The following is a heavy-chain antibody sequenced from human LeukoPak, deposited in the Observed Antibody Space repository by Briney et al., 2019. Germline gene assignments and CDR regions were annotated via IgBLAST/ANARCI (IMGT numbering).Heavy chain of an antibody. CDR3: ASRDYFDY. Sequence: PSETLSLTCAVYGGSFSGYYWSWIRQPPGKGLEWIGEINHSGSTNYNPSLKSRVTISVDTSKNQFSLKLSSVTAADTAVYYCASRDYFDYWGQGTLVTVSS. J-gene: IGHJ4*02. CDR2: INHSGST. CDR1: GGSFSGYY. V-gene: IGHV4-34*01.